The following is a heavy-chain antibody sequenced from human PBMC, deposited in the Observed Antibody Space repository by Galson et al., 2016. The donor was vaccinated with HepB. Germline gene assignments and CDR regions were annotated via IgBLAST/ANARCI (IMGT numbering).Heavy chain of an antibody. J-gene: IGHJ4*02. Sequence: SLRLSCAASGFTFSSYDMGWVRQAPGKGLEWVSRISGSGDKTYYADSVKGRFSISRDNSRNILFLQLNSLRTEDTAIYYCARVMKGSGWSGGWDYWGQGALVTVSS. CDR1: GFTFSSYD. CDR3: ARVMKGSGWSGGWDY. D-gene: IGHD6-19*01. CDR2: ISGSGDKT. V-gene: IGHV3-23*01.